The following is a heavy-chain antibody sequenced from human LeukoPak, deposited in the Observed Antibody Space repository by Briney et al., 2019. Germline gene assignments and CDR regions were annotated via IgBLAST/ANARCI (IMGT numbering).Heavy chain of an antibody. CDR1: GGTFSSYA. Sequence: SVKVSCKASGGTFSSYAISWVRQAPGQGLEWMGGIIPIFGTANYAQKFQGRVTITTDESTSTAYMELSSLRSEETAVYYCASLYSGSSGAYYYYMDVWGKGTTVTVSS. CDR3: ASLYSGSSGAYYYYMDV. CDR2: IIPIFGTA. J-gene: IGHJ6*03. V-gene: IGHV1-69*05. D-gene: IGHD6-6*01.